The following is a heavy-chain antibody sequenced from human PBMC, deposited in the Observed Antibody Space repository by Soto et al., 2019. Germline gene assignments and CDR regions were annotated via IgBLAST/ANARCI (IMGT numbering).Heavy chain of an antibody. CDR2: IIPIFGSA. V-gene: IGHV1-69*01. J-gene: IGHJ4*02. CDR3: ARAFASNQYYFDS. Sequence: QVQLVQSGAEVKKPGSSVKVSCKTSGGTFNSYIITWVRQAPGQGLEWMGGIIPIFGSADYAQKLQGRVTITEDESTSTAYMELSSLRSEDTAVYYCARAFASNQYYFDSWGQGSQVTVSS. D-gene: IGHD3-3*02. CDR1: GGTFNSYI.